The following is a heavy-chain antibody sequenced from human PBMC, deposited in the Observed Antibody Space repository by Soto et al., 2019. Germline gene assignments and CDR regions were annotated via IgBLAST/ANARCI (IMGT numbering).Heavy chain of an antibody. Sequence: QVQLVESGGGVVQPGRSLRLSCAASGFTFSSYAMHWVRQAPGKGLEGVAVISYDGSNIYYADSVKGRFTISRDNSKNTLYLQMNSLRAEDTAVYYCASSSSGSWGQVTLVTVSS. CDR3: ASSSSGS. CDR2: ISYDGSNI. D-gene: IGHD6-6*01. CDR1: GFTFSSYA. V-gene: IGHV3-30-3*01. J-gene: IGHJ5*02.